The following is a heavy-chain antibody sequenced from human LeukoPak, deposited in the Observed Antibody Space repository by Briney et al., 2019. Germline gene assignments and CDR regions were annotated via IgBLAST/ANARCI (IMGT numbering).Heavy chain of an antibody. CDR1: GFTFSSYW. V-gene: IGHV3-7*01. Sequence: GGSLRLSCAASGFTFSSYWMSWVHQAPGKGLEWVANIKEDGSEKNYVDSVKGRFTISRDNAKNSLYLQMSYLRAEDTAVYYCARGGYQLIDYWGQGTLVTVSS. J-gene: IGHJ4*02. D-gene: IGHD5-18*01. CDR2: IKEDGSEK. CDR3: ARGGYQLIDY.